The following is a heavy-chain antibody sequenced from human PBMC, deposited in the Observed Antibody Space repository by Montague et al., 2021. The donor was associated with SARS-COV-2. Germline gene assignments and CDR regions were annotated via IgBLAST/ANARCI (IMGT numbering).Heavy chain of an antibody. V-gene: IGHV3-33*05. Sequence: SLRLSCAASGFTFSSYGMHWVRQAPGKGLEWVAVISYDGSNKYYADSVKGRFTVSRDNSKNTLYLQMNSLRAEDTAVYYCARGPGETMGYYYGMDVWGQGTTVTVSS. CDR2: ISYDGSNK. J-gene: IGHJ6*02. D-gene: IGHD1-1*01. CDR3: ARGPGETMGYYYGMDV. CDR1: GFTFSSYG.